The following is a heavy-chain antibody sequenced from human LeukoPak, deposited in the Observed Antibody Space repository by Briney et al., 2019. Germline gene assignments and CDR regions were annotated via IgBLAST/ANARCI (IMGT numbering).Heavy chain of an antibody. V-gene: IGHV1-8*03. CDR1: GGTFSSYA. D-gene: IGHD6-19*01. CDR2: LNPKSGNT. Sequence: EASVKVSCKASGGTFSSYAISWVRQATGQGLEWMGWLNPKSGNTGYAQKFQGRVTITRNTSINTAYMELSSLRSEDTAVYYCARMTVSGRDNWFDPWGQGTLVTVSS. J-gene: IGHJ5*02. CDR3: ARMTVSGRDNWFDP.